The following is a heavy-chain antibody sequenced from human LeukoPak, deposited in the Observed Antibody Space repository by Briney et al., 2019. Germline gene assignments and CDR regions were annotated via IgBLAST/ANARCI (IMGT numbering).Heavy chain of an antibody. D-gene: IGHD3-22*01. Sequence: GGSLRLSCATSGFXFRINAMSWVRQAPGKGLEWVSGISGSGLGTYYAESVKGRFTVSRDNSKNTLYLQMSSLRAEDTAVYYCAKVVDTSGYYYDYWGQGTLVTVSS. CDR1: GFXFRINA. CDR2: ISGSGLGT. V-gene: IGHV3-23*01. J-gene: IGHJ4*02. CDR3: AKVVDTSGYYYDY.